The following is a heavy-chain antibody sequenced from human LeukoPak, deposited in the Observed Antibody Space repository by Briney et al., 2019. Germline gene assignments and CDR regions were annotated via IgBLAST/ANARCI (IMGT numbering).Heavy chain of an antibody. J-gene: IGHJ4*02. V-gene: IGHV3-43D*03. CDR1: GFTFDDYA. D-gene: IGHD6-19*01. CDR3: AKDIRDYSSGWYGPGFDY. Sequence: GGSLRLSCAASGFTFDDYAMHWVRQAPGKGLEWVSLISWDGGSTYYADSVKGRFTISRDNSKNSLYLQMNSLRAEDTALYYCAKDIRDYSSGWYGPGFDYWGQGTLVTVSS. CDR2: ISWDGGST.